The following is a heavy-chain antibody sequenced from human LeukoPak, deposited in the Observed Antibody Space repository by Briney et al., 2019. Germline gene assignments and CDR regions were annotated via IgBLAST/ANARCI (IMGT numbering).Heavy chain of an antibody. CDR3: AGDGPSVYFDY. CDR2: IYTSGST. Sequence: PSQTLSLSCTVSDASINCGSYYWTWIRQPARKGLEWIGRIYTSGSTNYNPSLKSRVTISLDTSKNYFSLNLDSVTAADTALYYCAGDGPSVYFDYWGQGTLVTVST. J-gene: IGHJ4*02. V-gene: IGHV4-61*02. CDR1: DASINCGSYY.